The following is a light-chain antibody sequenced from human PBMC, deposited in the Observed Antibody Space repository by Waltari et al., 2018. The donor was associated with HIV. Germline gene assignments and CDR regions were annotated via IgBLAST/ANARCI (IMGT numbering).Light chain of an antibody. V-gene: IGLV3-1*01. J-gene: IGLJ3*02. Sequence: SYELTQPPSLSVSPGQTATITCSGYKLGEKFVSWYQQKPGQSPFLVIFQDTKRPSGIPERFSGSTSGNTANLTIRGTQAMDEADYYCQALDSNTVVFGGGTYLAVL. CDR3: QALDSNTVV. CDR2: QDT. CDR1: KLGEKF.